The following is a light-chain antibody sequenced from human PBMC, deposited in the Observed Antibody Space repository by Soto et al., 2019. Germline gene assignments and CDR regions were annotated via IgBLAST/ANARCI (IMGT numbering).Light chain of an antibody. J-gene: IGKJ1*01. CDR3: QQSYSTLWT. V-gene: IGKV1-39*01. CDR1: QSISSY. Sequence: DIQMTQSPSSLSASVGDRVTITCRASQSISSYLNWYQQKPGKAPKLLIYGASSLQSGVPTRFSGSGSGTDFTLTISSLQPEDFATYYCQQSYSTLWTFGQGTKVDI. CDR2: GAS.